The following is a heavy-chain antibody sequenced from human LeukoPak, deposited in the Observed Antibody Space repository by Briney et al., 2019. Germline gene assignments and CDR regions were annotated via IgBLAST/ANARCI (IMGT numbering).Heavy chain of an antibody. J-gene: IGHJ4*02. V-gene: IGHV3-23*01. CDR1: GFIFSNYA. CDR2: FSGSGGST. Sequence: PGGSLRLSCAASGFIFSNYAMSWVRQAPGKGLQWVSAFSGSGGSTYYADSVKGRFTISRDNSKNTLYLQMNSLRAEDTAVYYCAKVPRGAGTSSGYWGQGTLVTVSS. CDR3: AKVPRGAGTSSGY. D-gene: IGHD3-3*01.